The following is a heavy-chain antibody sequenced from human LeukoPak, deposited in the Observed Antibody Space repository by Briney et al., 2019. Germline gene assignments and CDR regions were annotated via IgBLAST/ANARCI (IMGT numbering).Heavy chain of an antibody. CDR3: ARVRRGQYCSGGSCYYNWFDP. J-gene: IGHJ5*02. V-gene: IGHV6-1*01. Sequence: SQTLSLTCAISGDSVSSNSAAWNWIRQSPSRGLEWLGRTYYRSKWYNDYAVSVKSRITINPDTSKNQFSLQLNSVTPEDTAVYYCARVRRGQYCSGGSCYYNWFDPWGQGTLVTVSS. D-gene: IGHD2-15*01. CDR1: GDSVSSNSAA. CDR2: TYYRSKWYN.